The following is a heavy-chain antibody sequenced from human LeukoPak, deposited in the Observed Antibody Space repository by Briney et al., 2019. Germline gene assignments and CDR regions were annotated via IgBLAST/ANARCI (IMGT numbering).Heavy chain of an antibody. J-gene: IGHJ5*02. CDR2: IYYSGST. V-gene: IGHV4-59*01. CDR3: ARTSTTYYDFWSGHNWFDP. D-gene: IGHD3-3*01. Sequence: PSETLSLTCTVSGRSISSYYWGWIRQPPAKGLEWIGYIYYSGSTNYNPSLKSRVTISVDTSKNQFYLKLSSVTAADTAVYYCARTSTTYYDFWSGHNWFDPWGQGTLVTVSS. CDR1: GRSISSYY.